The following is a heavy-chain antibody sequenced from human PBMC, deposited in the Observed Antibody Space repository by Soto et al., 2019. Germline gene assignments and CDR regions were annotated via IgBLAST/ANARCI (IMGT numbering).Heavy chain of an antibody. J-gene: IGHJ4*02. V-gene: IGHV4-39*01. CDR1: GGSISSSSYY. CDR2: IYYSGST. D-gene: IGHD2-2*01. CDR3: ARIPYAVYYFDY. Sequence: SETLSLTCTVSGGSISSSSYYWGWIRQPPGKGLEWIGSIYYSGSTYHNPSLKSRVTISVDTSKNQFSLKLSSVTAADTAVYYCARIPYAVYYFDYWGQGTLVTVSS.